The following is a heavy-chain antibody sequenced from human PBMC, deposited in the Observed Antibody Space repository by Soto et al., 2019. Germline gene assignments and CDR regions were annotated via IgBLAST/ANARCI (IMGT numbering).Heavy chain of an antibody. CDR1: GFSLTTRGVG. V-gene: IGHV2-5*02. Sequence: QITLKESGPTLVKPTQTLTLTCTFSGFSLTTRGVGVGWIRQPPGKALECLALIYWDEDKRYSPSLQSRLSITKDTSKHQVVLTMTNVDPVDTATYYCAHIPNYYQYDWFDPWGQGTLVSVSS. CDR3: AHIPNYYQYDWFDP. CDR2: IYWDEDK. J-gene: IGHJ5*02. D-gene: IGHD3-16*01.